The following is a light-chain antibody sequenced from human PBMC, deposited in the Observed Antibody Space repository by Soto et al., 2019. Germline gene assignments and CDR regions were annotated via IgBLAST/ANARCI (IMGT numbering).Light chain of an antibody. CDR2: EVS. CDR1: SSDVGSYNL. V-gene: IGLV2-23*02. CDR3: CSYAGSSTWV. J-gene: IGLJ2*01. Sequence: QSVLTQPASVSGSPGQSITISCTGTSSDVGSYNLVSWYQQHPGKAPKLMIYEVSKRPSGVSNRFSGSKSGNTAFLTISGFQAEDEADYYCCSYAGSSTWVFGGGTKVTVL.